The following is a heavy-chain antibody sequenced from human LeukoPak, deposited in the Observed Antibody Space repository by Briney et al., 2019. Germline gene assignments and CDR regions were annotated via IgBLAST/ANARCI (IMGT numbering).Heavy chain of an antibody. CDR3: ARAVGAWGVVTAIYYFDY. CDR1: GGSFSGYY. J-gene: IGHJ4*02. D-gene: IGHD2-21*02. CDR2: INHSGST. Sequence: SETLSLTCAVYGGSFSGYYWSWIRQPPGKGLEWIGEINHSGSTNYNPSLKSRVTISVDTSKNQFSLKLGSVTAADTAVYYCARAVGAWGVVTAIYYFDYWGQGILVTVSS. V-gene: IGHV4-34*01.